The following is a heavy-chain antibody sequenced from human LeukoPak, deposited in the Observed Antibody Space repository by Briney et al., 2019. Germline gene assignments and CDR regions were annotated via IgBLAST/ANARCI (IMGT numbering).Heavy chain of an antibody. Sequence: GGSLRLSCAASEFSVGSNYMTWVRQAPGKGLEWVSRINSDGSSTSYADSVKGRFTISRDNAKNTLYLQMNSLRAEDTAVYYCARSNDYGDLFDYWGQGTLVTVSS. J-gene: IGHJ4*02. V-gene: IGHV3-74*01. CDR3: ARSNDYGDLFDY. CDR2: INSDGSST. D-gene: IGHD4-17*01. CDR1: EFSVGSNY.